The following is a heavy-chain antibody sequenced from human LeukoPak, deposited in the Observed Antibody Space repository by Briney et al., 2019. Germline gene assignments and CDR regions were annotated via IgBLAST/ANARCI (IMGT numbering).Heavy chain of an antibody. J-gene: IGHJ4*02. Sequence: SETLSLTCTVSGGSISSYYWSWIRQPPGKGLEWIGYIYYSGSTNYNPSLKSRVTISVDTSKNQFSLKLSSVTAADTAVYYCARHERYSYGSPNFDYWGQGTLVTVSS. CDR2: IYYSGST. D-gene: IGHD5-18*01. CDR1: GGSISSYY. V-gene: IGHV4-59*08. CDR3: ARHERYSYGSPNFDY.